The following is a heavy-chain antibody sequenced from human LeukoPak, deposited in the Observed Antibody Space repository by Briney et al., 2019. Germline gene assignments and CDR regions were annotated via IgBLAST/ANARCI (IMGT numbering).Heavy chain of an antibody. CDR1: GGSISSSSYY. CDR2: IYYSGST. D-gene: IGHD3-3*01. Sequence: PSETLSLTCTLSGGSISSSSYYWGWIRQPPGKGLEWIGSIYYSGSTYYNPSLKSRVTISVDTSKNQFSLKLSSVTAADTAVYYCARTGLRFLEWLLTNWFDPWGQGTLVTVSS. V-gene: IGHV4-39*01. J-gene: IGHJ5*02. CDR3: ARTGLRFLEWLLTNWFDP.